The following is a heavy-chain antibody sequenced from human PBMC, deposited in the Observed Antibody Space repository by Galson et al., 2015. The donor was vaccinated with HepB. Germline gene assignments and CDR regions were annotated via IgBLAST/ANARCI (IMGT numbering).Heavy chain of an antibody. CDR2: IYSSGST. V-gene: IGHV4-61*02. CDR1: GGSISSSTSY. D-gene: IGHD2-2*01. CDR3: ASSPLGACSPTSCDFDI. Sequence: TLSLTCTVSGGSISSSTSYWSWIRQPAGKGLEWIGRIYSSGSTNYNPSFNSRVAMSVDTSKNQFSLKLSSATAADTAVYYCASSPLGACSPTSCDFDIWGQGTMVTVSS. J-gene: IGHJ3*02.